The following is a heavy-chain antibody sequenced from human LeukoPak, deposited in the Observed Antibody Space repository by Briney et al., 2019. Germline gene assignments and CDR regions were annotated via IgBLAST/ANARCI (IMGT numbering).Heavy chain of an antibody. V-gene: IGHV3-48*03. CDR1: GFTFSSYE. Sequence: GGSLRLSCAASGFTFSSYEMNWVRQAPGKGLEWVSYISSSGSTIYYADSVKGRFTISRDNAKNSLYLQMNSLRAEDTAVYYCARIRYNWNFDYWGQGTLVTASS. D-gene: IGHD1-20*01. CDR2: ISSSGSTI. CDR3: ARIRYNWNFDY. J-gene: IGHJ4*02.